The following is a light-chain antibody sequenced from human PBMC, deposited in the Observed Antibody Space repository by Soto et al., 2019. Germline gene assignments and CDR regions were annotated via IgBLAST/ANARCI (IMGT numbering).Light chain of an antibody. Sequence: EILMTQPPATLSLSLGERATLSCRTSQSVSSNLAWYQQNPGQAPRLLFYGASTRATGIPARFSGSGSGTDFTLTIHSLQSEDFVVYYCQQYNNWPWTFGQGTKVDIK. CDR2: GAS. CDR1: QSVSSN. CDR3: QQYNNWPWT. J-gene: IGKJ1*01. V-gene: IGKV3-15*01.